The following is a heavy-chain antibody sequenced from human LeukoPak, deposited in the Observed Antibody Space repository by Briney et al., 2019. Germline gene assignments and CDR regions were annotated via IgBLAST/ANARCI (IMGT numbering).Heavy chain of an antibody. CDR3: ASTSDPVYSSSWYEGFDY. D-gene: IGHD6-13*01. Sequence: GASVKVSCKASGYTFTGYYMHWVRQAPGQGLEWMGWINPNSGGTNYAQKFQGRVTMTRDTSISTAYMELSRLRSDDTAVYYCASTSDPVYSSSWYEGFDYWGQGTLVTVSS. J-gene: IGHJ4*02. CDR1: GYTFTGYY. CDR2: INPNSGGT. V-gene: IGHV1-2*02.